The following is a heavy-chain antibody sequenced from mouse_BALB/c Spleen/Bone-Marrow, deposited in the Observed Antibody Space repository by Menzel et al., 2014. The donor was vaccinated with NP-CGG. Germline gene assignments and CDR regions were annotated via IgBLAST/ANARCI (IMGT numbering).Heavy chain of an antibody. CDR3: TRSGGDSALDY. J-gene: IGHJ4*01. CDR1: GFTFSDYA. V-gene: IGHV5-9-3*01. Sequence: EVQLVESGGGLVKPGGSLKLSCAASGFTFSDYAMSWVRQTPEKRLEWVATISNGGRYAYFPDSVKGRFTISRDNAKNSLYLQMNSLRPEDTAMYYCTRSGGDSALDYWGQGTSVTVSS. CDR2: ISNGGRYA.